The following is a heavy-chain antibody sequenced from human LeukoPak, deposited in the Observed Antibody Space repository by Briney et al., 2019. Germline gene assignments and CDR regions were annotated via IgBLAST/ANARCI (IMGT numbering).Heavy chain of an antibody. V-gene: IGHV4-59*01. CDR2: IYYSGST. Sequence: PSETLSLTCTVSGGSISSYYWSWIRQPPGKGLEWIGYIYYSGSTNYNPSLKSRVTISVDTSKNQFSLKLSSVTAADTAEYYCARAREAGIAAAGLDYWGQGTLVTVSS. J-gene: IGHJ4*02. D-gene: IGHD6-13*01. CDR3: ARAREAGIAAAGLDY. CDR1: GGSISSYY.